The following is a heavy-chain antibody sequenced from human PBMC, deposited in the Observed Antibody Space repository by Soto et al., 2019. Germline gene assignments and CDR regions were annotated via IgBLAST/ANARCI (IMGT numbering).Heavy chain of an antibody. CDR3: ARELFWSARDY. V-gene: IGHV3-7*01. D-gene: IGHD3-3*01. J-gene: IGHJ4*02. CDR2: IKQDGSVQ. CDR1: GLTFTTHW. Sequence: EVQVVESGGGLVQPGGSLRLSCVGSGLTFTTHWMSWVRQAPGKGLEWVANIKQDGSVQNYADSVKGRFTISRDNARNSLYLQMNSLRAEDTAVYYCARELFWSARDYWGQGTLVTVSS.